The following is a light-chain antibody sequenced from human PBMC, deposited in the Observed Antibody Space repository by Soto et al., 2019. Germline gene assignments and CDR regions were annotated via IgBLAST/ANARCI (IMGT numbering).Light chain of an antibody. Sequence: IVMTQSPATLSVSPWERATLSCRASQSVSSNLAWYQQKPGQAPRLLIYAASNRATGVPARFSGSGSGTEFTLTISSLQSEDFAVYYCQQRSNWPPITFGQGTRLEIK. J-gene: IGKJ5*01. CDR1: QSVSSN. CDR2: AAS. V-gene: IGKV3-15*01. CDR3: QQRSNWPPIT.